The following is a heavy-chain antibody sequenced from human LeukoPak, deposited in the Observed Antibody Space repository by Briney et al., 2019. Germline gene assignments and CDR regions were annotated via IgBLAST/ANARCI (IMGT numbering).Heavy chain of an antibody. CDR1: GFTFTSYN. CDR2: ITSSSHYI. CDR3: ARRTGSHLPNWFDP. V-gene: IGHV3-21*01. J-gene: IGHJ5*02. D-gene: IGHD3-10*01. Sequence: PGGSLRLSCAASGFTFTSYNMNWVRQTPGKGLEWVSSITSSSHYIYYADSVKGRFTISRDNAKNSLYLQMNSLRAEDTAVYYCARRTGSHLPNWFDPWGQGTLVTVSS.